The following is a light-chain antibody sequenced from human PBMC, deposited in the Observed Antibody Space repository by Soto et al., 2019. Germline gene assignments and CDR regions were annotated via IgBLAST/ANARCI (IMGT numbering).Light chain of an antibody. CDR3: LQDHSGLS. Sequence: AIRMTQSPSSLSASVGDRVTITCRASQDTGTDLGWYQQKPGKAPKLLIYATSILQGGVPSRFSGSGSGTDFTLTISNLQPEDFATYYCLQDHSGLSFGGGTKLEIK. J-gene: IGKJ4*01. V-gene: IGKV1-6*01. CDR1: QDTGTD. CDR2: ATS.